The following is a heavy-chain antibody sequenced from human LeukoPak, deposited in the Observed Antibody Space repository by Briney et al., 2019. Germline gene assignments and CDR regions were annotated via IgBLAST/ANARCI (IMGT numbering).Heavy chain of an antibody. CDR1: GGSISSYY. J-gene: IGHJ6*03. V-gene: IGHV4-4*07. CDR3: ARGRYCSGGSCYSRIGYYYYYMDV. D-gene: IGHD2-15*01. CDR2: IYTSGST. Sequence: SETLSLTCTVSGGSISSYYWSWIRQPAGKGLEWIGRIYTSGSTNYNPSLKSRVTMSVDTSKNQFSLKLSFVTAADTAVYYCARGRYCSGGSCYSRIGYYYYYMDVWGKGTTVTVSS.